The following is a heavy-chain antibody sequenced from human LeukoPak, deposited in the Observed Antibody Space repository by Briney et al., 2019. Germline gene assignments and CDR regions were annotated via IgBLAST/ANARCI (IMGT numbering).Heavy chain of an antibody. CDR3: ARAVAGAPEYFQH. Sequence: GEPLNTSCKGSGYRFNYWIGWVRQMPGKGLEWMWVIYPGDSVTRYSPSFQGQVTISADKSISTPYLQRSSLKASDNAMYYCARAVAGAPEYFQHWGQGTLVTVSS. J-gene: IGHJ1*01. D-gene: IGHD6-19*01. CDR2: IYPGDSVT. V-gene: IGHV5-51*01. CDR1: GYRFNYW.